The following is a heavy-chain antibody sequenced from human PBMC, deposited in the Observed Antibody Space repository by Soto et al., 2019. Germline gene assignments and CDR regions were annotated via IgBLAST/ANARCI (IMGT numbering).Heavy chain of an antibody. CDR1: GFTFSSYA. CDR2: ISGSGGST. J-gene: IGHJ5*02. D-gene: IGHD6-19*01. Sequence: GGSLRLSCAASGFTFSSYAMSWVRQAPGKGLEWVSAISGSGGSTYYADSVKGRFTISRDNSKNTLYLQMNSLRAEDTAVYCCAKESSGWYPMKNWFDPWGQGTLVTVSS. CDR3: AKESSGWYPMKNWFDP. V-gene: IGHV3-23*01.